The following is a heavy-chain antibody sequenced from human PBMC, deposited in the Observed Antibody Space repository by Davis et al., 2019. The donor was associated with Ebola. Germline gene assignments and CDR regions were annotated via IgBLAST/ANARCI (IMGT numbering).Heavy chain of an antibody. J-gene: IGHJ3*02. V-gene: IGHV2-5*02. D-gene: IGHD1-26*01. CDR1: GFSLTTRGVG. Sequence: SGPTLVTPTQTLTLTCTFSGFSLTTRGVGVGWIRQPPGKALEWLAFILWDDDKRYRPSLMNRLTITKDTSKNQVVLTMTDMDPVDTATYYCSHSRGGYWGDSFHIWGQGTMVTVSS. CDR3: SHSRGGYWGDSFHI. CDR2: ILWDDDK.